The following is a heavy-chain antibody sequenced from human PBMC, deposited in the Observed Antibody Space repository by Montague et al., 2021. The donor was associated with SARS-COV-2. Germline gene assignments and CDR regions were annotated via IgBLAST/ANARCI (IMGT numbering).Heavy chain of an antibody. CDR1: DGSFSNFY. CDR2: INHSGTT. Sequence: SETRSLTCAVFDGSFSNFYWSWIRQPPGKGLEWIGEINHSGTTYYNPSLKSRVTISVDTSKNQFSLKLNSLTAADAAVYYCARGDDNGSGYLDVWGKGTTVTVSS. V-gene: IGHV4-34*01. D-gene: IGHD1-26*01. CDR3: ARGDDNGSGYLDV. J-gene: IGHJ6*03.